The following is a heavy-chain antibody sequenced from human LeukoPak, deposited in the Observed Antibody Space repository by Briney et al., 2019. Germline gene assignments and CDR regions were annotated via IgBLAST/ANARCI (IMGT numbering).Heavy chain of an antibody. V-gene: IGHV1-2*02. CDR2: INPNTGGT. Sequence: ASVKVSCKASGYTFTGYYMHWVRQAPGQGLEWMGWINPNTGGTNYAQKFQGRATMTRDTSISTAYMELSRLRSDDTAVYFCARSYCSGGDCYDAFDIWGQGTMVTVSS. CDR3: ARSYCSGGDCYDAFDI. CDR1: GYTFTGYY. J-gene: IGHJ3*02. D-gene: IGHD2-15*01.